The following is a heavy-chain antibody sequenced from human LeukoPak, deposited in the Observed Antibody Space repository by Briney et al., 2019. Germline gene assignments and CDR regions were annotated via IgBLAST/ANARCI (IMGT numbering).Heavy chain of an antibody. V-gene: IGHV4-34*01. CDR1: GGSFSDYY. CDR3: AREAVPPTGLYYYYGMDV. CDR2: INHSGRT. J-gene: IGHJ6*02. D-gene: IGHD6-25*01. Sequence: SETLSLTCAVYGGSFSDYYWTWIRQPPGKGLEWIGEINHSGRTNYNTSLKSRVTISVDTSKNQFSLRLSSVTAADTAVYYCAREAVPPTGLYYYYGMDVRGQGTTVTVSS.